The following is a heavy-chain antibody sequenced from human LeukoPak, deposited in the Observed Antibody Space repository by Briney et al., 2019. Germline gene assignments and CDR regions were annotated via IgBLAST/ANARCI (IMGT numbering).Heavy chain of an antibody. CDR1: GGSFSGYY. D-gene: IGHD6-6*01. Sequence: SETLSLTCAVYGGSFSGYYWSWIRQPPGKGLEWIGEINHSGSTNYNPSLKSRVTISVDTSKNQFSLKLSSVTAADTAVYYCARRLRGKYPDCWGQGTLVTVSS. J-gene: IGHJ4*02. CDR2: INHSGST. V-gene: IGHV4-34*01. CDR3: ARRLRGKYPDC.